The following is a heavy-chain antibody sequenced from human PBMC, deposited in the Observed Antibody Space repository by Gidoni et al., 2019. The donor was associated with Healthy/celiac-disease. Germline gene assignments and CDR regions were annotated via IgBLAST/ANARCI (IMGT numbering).Heavy chain of an antibody. CDR1: GYTLHELS. V-gene: IGHV1-24*01. CDR2: FDPEDGET. D-gene: IGHD3-22*01. CDR3: ATVGPPDPTYYYDRAGDAFDI. J-gene: IGHJ3*02. Sequence: QVQLVQSGAEVKKPGASVKVSCTVSGYTLHELSMHWVRQAPGKGLEWMGGFDPEDGETIYAQKFQGRVTMTEDTSTDTAYMELSSLRSEDTAVYYCATVGPPDPTYYYDRAGDAFDIWGQGTMVTVSS.